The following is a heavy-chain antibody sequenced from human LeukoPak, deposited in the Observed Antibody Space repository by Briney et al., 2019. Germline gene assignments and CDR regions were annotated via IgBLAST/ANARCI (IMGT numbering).Heavy chain of an antibody. J-gene: IGHJ5*02. CDR2: IWYDGSNK. CDR1: GFTFSTYG. CDR3: AKDLGGQWLVFWFDP. Sequence: GSLRLSCAASGFTFSTYGMHWVRQAPGKGLERVAVIWYDGSNKYYADSVKGRFTISRDNSKNTLYLQMNSLRAEDTAVYYCAKDLGGQWLVFWFDPWGQGTLVTVSS. D-gene: IGHD6-19*01. V-gene: IGHV3-33*06.